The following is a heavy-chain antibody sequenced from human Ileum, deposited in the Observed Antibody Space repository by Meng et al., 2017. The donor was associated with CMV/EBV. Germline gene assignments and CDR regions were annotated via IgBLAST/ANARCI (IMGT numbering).Heavy chain of an antibody. CDR1: GDSVSSNIAA. CDR3: AREMGAHDY. Sequence: QGQLQQSRPGLVKPSQTLSLACAISGDSVSSNIAAWSWIRQSPSRGLEWLGRTYYRSKWYDDYAVSVKSRVTITPDTSKNQFSLHLNSVSPEDTAIYFCAREMGAHDYWGQGTLVTVSS. J-gene: IGHJ4*02. V-gene: IGHV6-1*01. CDR2: TYYRSKWYD. D-gene: IGHD4/OR15-4a*01.